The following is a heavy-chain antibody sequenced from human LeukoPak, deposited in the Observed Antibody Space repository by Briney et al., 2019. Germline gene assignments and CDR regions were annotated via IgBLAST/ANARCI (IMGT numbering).Heavy chain of an antibody. V-gene: IGHV3-64*01. Sequence: GGSLRPSCAASGFTFSSYAMHWVRQAPGKGLEYVSVISTNGDRTYYANSVKGRFTISRDNSKNTLYLQMGSLRPEDMAVYYCARDKAAVGNDYWGLGTLVTVSS. D-gene: IGHD6-13*01. CDR1: GFTFSSYA. J-gene: IGHJ4*02. CDR2: ISTNGDRT. CDR3: ARDKAAVGNDY.